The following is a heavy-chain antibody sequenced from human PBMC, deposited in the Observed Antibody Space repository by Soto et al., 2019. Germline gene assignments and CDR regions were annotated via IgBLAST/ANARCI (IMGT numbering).Heavy chain of an antibody. Sequence: ASVKVSCKASGYTFTSYGISWVRQAPGQGLEWMGWISAYNGNTNYAHKIQCRVTMTTDTSTSTAYMELRSMRSDDTAVYYCARTAVAGTRLFDYWGQGTLVTVSS. CDR1: GYTFTSYG. V-gene: IGHV1-18*01. CDR3: ARTAVAGTRLFDY. J-gene: IGHJ4*02. D-gene: IGHD6-19*01. CDR2: ISAYNGNT.